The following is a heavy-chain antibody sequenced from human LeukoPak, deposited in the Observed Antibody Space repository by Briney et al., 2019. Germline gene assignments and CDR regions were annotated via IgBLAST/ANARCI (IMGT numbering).Heavy chain of an antibody. V-gene: IGHV1-69*13. CDR2: IIPIFGTA. Sequence: SVKVSCKASGYTFTDFGISWVRQAPGQGLEWMGGIIPIFGTANYAQEFQGRVTITADESTSTAYMELSSLRSEDTAVYYCARGVYCGGDCYSAFDYWGQGTLVTVSS. CDR3: ARGVYCGGDCYSAFDY. CDR1: GYTFTDFG. J-gene: IGHJ4*02. D-gene: IGHD2-21*02.